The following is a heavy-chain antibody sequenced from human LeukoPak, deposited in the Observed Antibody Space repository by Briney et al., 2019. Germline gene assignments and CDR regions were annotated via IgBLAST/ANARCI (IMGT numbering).Heavy chain of an antibody. CDR1: GFTFDRFA. V-gene: IGHV3-23*01. CDR2: ISASGGIT. J-gene: IGHJ4*02. D-gene: IGHD3-10*01. Sequence: GGSLILSCAVSGFTFDRFAMGWVRQAPGKGLEWVSIISASGGITNYADSVKGRFTISRDNSKNTLLLRMNSLRVDDTAIYYCATESFHYWGQGTLVTVSS. CDR3: ATESFHY.